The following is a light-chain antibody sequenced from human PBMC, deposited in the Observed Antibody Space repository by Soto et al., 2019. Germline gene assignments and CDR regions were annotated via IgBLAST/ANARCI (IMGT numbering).Light chain of an antibody. Sequence: DIVLTQAPDNLYMSPGESTTLSCRVSQFTNGKYVAWYQQRHGLPPRLLVYGASKRAPGIPDRFRGSGSGSEFTLTISAVEPEDFAVYFCQHFGSSPPVTFGQGTRLEIK. CDR3: QHFGSSPPVT. CDR2: GAS. J-gene: IGKJ5*01. V-gene: IGKV3-20*01. CDR1: QFTNGKY.